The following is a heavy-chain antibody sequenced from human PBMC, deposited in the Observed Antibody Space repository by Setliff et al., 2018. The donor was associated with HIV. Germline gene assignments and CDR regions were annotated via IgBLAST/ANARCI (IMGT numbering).Heavy chain of an antibody. CDR3: ARVPVAGANWFDP. D-gene: IGHD2-21*01. CDR2: VSQSGST. CDR1: GVSINRTDHY. Sequence: SETLSLTCSVSGVSINRTDHYWGWILQSPGKRLEWIGSVSQSGSTYYNPSLKSRITISVDRSKNLFSLKLISVTAADQGVYYCARVPVAGANWFDPWGLGTLVTVSS. J-gene: IGHJ5*02. V-gene: IGHV4-39*01.